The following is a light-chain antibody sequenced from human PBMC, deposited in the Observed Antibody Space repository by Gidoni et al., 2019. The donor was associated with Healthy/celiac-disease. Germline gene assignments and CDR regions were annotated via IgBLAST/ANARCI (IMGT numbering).Light chain of an antibody. Sequence: QSALTQPASLSGSPGQSTTISCTGTSSDVGGYNYVSWYQQHPGKAPKLMIYDVSNWPSRVSNRFSGSKSGNTASLTISGLQAEDEADYYCSSYTSSSTPVVFGGGTKPTVL. CDR2: DVS. J-gene: IGLJ2*01. CDR3: SSYTSSSTPVV. CDR1: SSDVGGYNY. V-gene: IGLV2-14*01.